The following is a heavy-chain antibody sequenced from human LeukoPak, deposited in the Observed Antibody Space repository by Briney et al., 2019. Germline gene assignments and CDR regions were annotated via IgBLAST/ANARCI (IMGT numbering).Heavy chain of an antibody. J-gene: IGHJ5*02. CDR2: MNPNSGNT. CDR3: ARSLHYDILTEDWFDP. V-gene: IGHV1-8*01. D-gene: IGHD3-9*01. CDR1: GYTFTSYD. Sequence: ASVNVSCTASGYTFTSYDINWVRQATGQGLEWMGWMNPNSGNTGYAQKFQGRVTMTRNTSISTAYMELSSLRSEDTAVYYCARSLHYDILTEDWFDPWGQGTLVTVSS.